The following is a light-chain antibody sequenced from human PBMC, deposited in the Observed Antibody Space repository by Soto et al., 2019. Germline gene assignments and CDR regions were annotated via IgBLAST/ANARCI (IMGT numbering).Light chain of an antibody. J-gene: IGKJ1*01. CDR1: QSVSNN. CDR2: GAS. CDR3: QQYHYWWT. Sequence: EIVMTQSPATLSVSPVEKATLSGRASQSVSNNLAWFQQKPGQVPRLLIYGASNRATGVSARFSGSGSGTEFTLTISSLQSEDFAVYYCQQYHYWWTFGQGTKVDIK. V-gene: IGKV3-15*01.